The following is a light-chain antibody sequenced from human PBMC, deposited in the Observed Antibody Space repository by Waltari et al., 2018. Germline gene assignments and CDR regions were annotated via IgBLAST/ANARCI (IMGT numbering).Light chain of an antibody. CDR3: ATWDDSLSGRV. V-gene: IGLV1-44*01. CDR2: ANY. J-gene: IGLJ3*02. Sequence: QSVLTQPPSTSGTPGQTVTISCSGSTSNIGTNTVTWYQLLPGTAPKTVIFANYHRPSGVPDRLSASKSGTSASLVISGLQSEDEADYFCATWDDSLSGRVFGGGTKVTVL. CDR1: TSNIGTNT.